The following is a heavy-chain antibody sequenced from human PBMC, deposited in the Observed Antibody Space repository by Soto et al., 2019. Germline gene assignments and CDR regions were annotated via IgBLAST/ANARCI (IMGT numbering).Heavy chain of an antibody. Sequence: SLKISCQGSGYSFTSYWIGWVRQTPGKGLEWVSGINWNSGSIGYGDSVKGRFAISRDNAKNSLHLQINSLSAEDTAFYYCVKDESINWYSGHFRHWGQGTLVTVSS. CDR3: VKDESINWYSGHFRH. CDR2: INWNSGSI. V-gene: IGHV3-9*01. J-gene: IGHJ1*01. D-gene: IGHD6-13*01. CDR1: GYSFTSYW.